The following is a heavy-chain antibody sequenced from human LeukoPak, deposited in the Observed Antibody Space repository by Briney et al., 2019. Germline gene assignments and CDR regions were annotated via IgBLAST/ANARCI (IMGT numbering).Heavy chain of an antibody. D-gene: IGHD3-10*01. CDR1: GGSISSYY. CDR2: IYYSGST. CDR3: ARVPYGHYPDYYYYGMDV. Sequence: SETLSLTCTVSGGSISSYYWSWIRQPPGKGLEWIGYIYYSGSTNYNPSLKRRVTISLDTSKNQFSLKLISVAASDTAVYYCARVPYGHYPDYYYYGMDVWGQGTTVTVSS. V-gene: IGHV4-59*01. J-gene: IGHJ6*02.